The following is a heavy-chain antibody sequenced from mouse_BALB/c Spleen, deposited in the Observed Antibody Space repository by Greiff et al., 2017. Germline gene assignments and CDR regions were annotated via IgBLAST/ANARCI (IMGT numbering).Heavy chain of an antibody. CDR2: ISYDGSN. D-gene: IGHD2-4*01. Sequence: EVKLQESGPGLVKPSQSLSLTCSVTGYSITSGYYWNWIRQFPGNKLEWMGYISYDGSNNYNPSLKNRISITRDTSKNQFFLKLNSVTTEDTATYYCARGLRDYYAMDYWGQGTSVTVSS. CDR1: GYSITSGYY. V-gene: IGHV3-6*02. CDR3: ARGLRDYYAMDY. J-gene: IGHJ4*01.